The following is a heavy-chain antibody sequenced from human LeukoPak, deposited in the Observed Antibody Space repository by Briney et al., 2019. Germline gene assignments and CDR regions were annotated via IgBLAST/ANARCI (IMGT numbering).Heavy chain of an antibody. CDR2: ISYDGSNK. CDR3: ASIDSGFTDFDY. V-gene: IGHV3-30-3*01. J-gene: IGHJ4*02. D-gene: IGHD5-12*01. CDR1: GFTFSSYA. Sequence: PGRSLRLSCAASGFTFSSYAMHWVRQAPGKGLEWVAVISYDGSNKYYADSVKGRFTISRDNSKNTLYLQMNSLRAEDTAVYYCASIDSGFTDFDYWGQGTLVTVSS.